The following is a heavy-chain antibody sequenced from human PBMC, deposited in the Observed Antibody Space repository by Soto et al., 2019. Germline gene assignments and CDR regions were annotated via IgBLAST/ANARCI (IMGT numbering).Heavy chain of an antibody. CDR3: ARVKGDYYYYYYMDV. D-gene: IGHD3-16*01. CDR1: SGSISSYY. V-gene: IGHV4-59*01. Sequence: SETLSLTCTVSSGSISSYYWSWIRQPPGKGLEWIGYIYYSGSTNYNPSLKSRVTISVDTSKNQFSLNLRSVTAADTAVYYCARVKGDYYYYYYMDVWGKGTTVTVSS. J-gene: IGHJ6*03. CDR2: IYYSGST.